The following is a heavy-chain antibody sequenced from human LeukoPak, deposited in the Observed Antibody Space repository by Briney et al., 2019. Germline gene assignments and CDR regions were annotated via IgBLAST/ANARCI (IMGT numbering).Heavy chain of an antibody. CDR2: ISYDGSNK. V-gene: IGHV3-30-3*01. D-gene: IGHD2-2*01. J-gene: IGHJ3*02. CDR1: GFTFSSYA. CDR3: ASLRYCSSTRCSSEGDAFDI. Sequence: PGGSLRLSCAASGFTFSSYAMHWVRQAPGKGLEWVAVISYDGSNKYYADSVKGRFTISRDNSENTLYLQMNSLRGEDTAVYYCASLRYCSSTRCSSEGDAFDIWGQGTMVTVSS.